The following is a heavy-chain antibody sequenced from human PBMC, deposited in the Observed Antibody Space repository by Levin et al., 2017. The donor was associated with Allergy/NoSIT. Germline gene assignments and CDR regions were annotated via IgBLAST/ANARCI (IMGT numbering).Heavy chain of an antibody. CDR1: GFTFSSYG. CDR2: IWYDGSNK. D-gene: IGHD1-26*01. Sequence: GGSLRLSCAASGFTFSSYGMHWVRQAPGKGLEWVAVIWYDGSNKYYADSVKGRFTISRDNSKNTVYLHMNSLRAEDTAVYYCVRRENYYYMDVWGKGTTVTVSS. CDR3: VRRENYYYMDV. J-gene: IGHJ6*03. V-gene: IGHV3-33*01.